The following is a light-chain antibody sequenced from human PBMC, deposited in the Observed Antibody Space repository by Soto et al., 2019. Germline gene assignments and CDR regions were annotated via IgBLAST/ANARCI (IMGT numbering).Light chain of an antibody. Sequence: DIQMTQSPSSLSASVGDRVTISCRASQGIANYLAWYQQKPGKVPELLIYAASTLHSGVTSRFSGSGSGTDFTLTISSLQPEDLASYYCQKYSSAHWTIGQGTKVEIK. J-gene: IGKJ1*01. CDR2: AAS. CDR1: QGIANY. CDR3: QKYSSAHWT. V-gene: IGKV1-27*01.